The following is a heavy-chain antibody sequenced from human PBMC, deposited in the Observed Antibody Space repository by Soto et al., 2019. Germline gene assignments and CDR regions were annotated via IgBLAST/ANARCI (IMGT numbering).Heavy chain of an antibody. CDR1: GYTFTSYG. V-gene: IGHV1-18*01. CDR3: ARTGFYYYGSGSRVAVDY. J-gene: IGHJ4*02. Sequence: QVQLVQSGAEVKKPGASVKVSCKASGYTFTSYGISWVRQAPGQGLEWMGWISAYNGHTHDAQKPQGRVTMTTDTSTSTAYMELRGLRSPDPAAYFCARTGFYYYGSGSRVAVDYWGQGTLVTVSS. CDR2: ISAYNGHT. D-gene: IGHD3-10*01.